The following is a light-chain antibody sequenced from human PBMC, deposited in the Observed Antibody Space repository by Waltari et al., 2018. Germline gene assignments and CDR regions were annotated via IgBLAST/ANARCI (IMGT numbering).Light chain of an antibody. V-gene: IGKV2-30*02. CDR1: QSLVHSDGNTY. Sequence: DVVITQSPLSLPVTLGQPASISGSSSQSLVHSDGNTYLNWFHQRPGQSPRRLIYKVSNRDSGVPDRFSGSGSGTDFTLKISRVEAEDVGVYYCMQGGRGPYTFGQGTKLEIK. CDR2: KVS. CDR3: MQGGRGPYT. J-gene: IGKJ2*01.